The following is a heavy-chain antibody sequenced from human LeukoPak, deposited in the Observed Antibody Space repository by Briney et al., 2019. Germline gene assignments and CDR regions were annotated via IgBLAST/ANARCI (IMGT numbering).Heavy chain of an antibody. D-gene: IGHD1-26*01. CDR1: GGSISSSSYY. Sequence: PSETLSLTCTVSGGSISSSSYYWGWIRQPPGKGLEWIGSIYYSGSTYYNPSLKSRVTISVDTSKNQFSLKLSSVTAADTAVYYCARDLVGATRRDTANWFDPWGQGTLVTVSS. J-gene: IGHJ5*02. CDR3: ARDLVGATRRDTANWFDP. V-gene: IGHV4-39*07. CDR2: IYYSGST.